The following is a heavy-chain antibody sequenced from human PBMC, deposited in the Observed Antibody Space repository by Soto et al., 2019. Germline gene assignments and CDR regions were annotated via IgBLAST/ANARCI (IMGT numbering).Heavy chain of an antibody. CDR3: AKLITMIVVVPYY. J-gene: IGHJ4*02. Sequence: GGSLRLSCAASGFTFSSYAMSWVRQAPGKGLEWVSAISGSGGSTYYADSVKGRFTISRDNSKNTLYLQMNSLRAEDTAAYYCAKLITMIVVVPYYWGQGTLVTVSS. CDR2: ISGSGGST. V-gene: IGHV3-23*01. D-gene: IGHD3-22*01. CDR1: GFTFSSYA.